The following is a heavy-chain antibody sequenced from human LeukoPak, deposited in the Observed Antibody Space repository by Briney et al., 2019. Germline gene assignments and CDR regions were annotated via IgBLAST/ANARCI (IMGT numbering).Heavy chain of an antibody. J-gene: IGHJ1*01. CDR2: ISTDGTYT. D-gene: IGHD2-21*02. CDR3: AITVDCRATTDCYSYFHH. CDR1: GFTFSSYW. V-gene: IGHV3-74*03. Sequence: GGSLRLSCAASGFTFSSYWMHWVRQAPGKGLVWVSRISTDGTYTEYADSVKGRFTTSRDNAKDTLYLQVNSLRAEDTAVYYCAITVDCRATTDCYSYFHHWGLGTLVTVSS.